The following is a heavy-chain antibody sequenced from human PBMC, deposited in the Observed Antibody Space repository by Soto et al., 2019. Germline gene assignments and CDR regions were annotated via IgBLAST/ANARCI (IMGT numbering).Heavy chain of an antibody. Sequence: GGSPRLSCAASGFSFSSLAMSWVRQAPGKGLEWVSSISGRGVDTLYADSVKGRFTISRDNSRNTLYVQVNSLRAEDTAVYYCAKDQTDVTLFDYWGQGTLVTVSS. CDR3: AKDQTDVTLFDY. D-gene: IGHD2-21*02. J-gene: IGHJ4*02. V-gene: IGHV3-23*01. CDR2: ISGRGVDT. CDR1: GFSFSSLA.